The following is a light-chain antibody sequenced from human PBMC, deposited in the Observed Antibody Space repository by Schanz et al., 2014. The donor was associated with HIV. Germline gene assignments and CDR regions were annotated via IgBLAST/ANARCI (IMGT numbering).Light chain of an antibody. CDR2: QAS. J-gene: IGKJ2*01. CDR1: QTIYSW. CDR3: QQSDAYPYT. V-gene: IGKV1-5*03. Sequence: DIQMTQSPSTLSASVGDRVTITCRASQTIYSWLAWYQQKPGRAPNLLIYQASTLETGVPSRFSGSGSGTEFTLPISSLQPDDFATYYCQQSDAYPYTFGQGTRLEIK.